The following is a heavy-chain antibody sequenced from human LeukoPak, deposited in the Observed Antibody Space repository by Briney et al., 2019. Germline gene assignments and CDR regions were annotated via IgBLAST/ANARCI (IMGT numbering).Heavy chain of an antibody. V-gene: IGHV1-18*01. CDR1: GYSFTRNG. J-gene: IGHJ4*02. Sequence: ASVKVSCKPSGYSFTRNGIGWVRQAPGQGLEWMAWISANSGNTNYAQNFQDRVTLTTDTSTSTAYMELRSLRSDDTAVYYCARDVNYAFDYWGQGTLVTVSS. D-gene: IGHD3-16*01. CDR3: ARDVNYAFDY. CDR2: ISANSGNT.